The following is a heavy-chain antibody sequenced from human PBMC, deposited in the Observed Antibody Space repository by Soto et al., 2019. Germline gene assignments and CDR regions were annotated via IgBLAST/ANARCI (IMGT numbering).Heavy chain of an antibody. CDR1: DYSISSGYY. J-gene: IGHJ3*02. CDR2: IYHSGST. CDR3: ARDRDGYNYAFDI. V-gene: IGHV4-38-2*02. D-gene: IGHD5-12*01. Sequence: SETLSLTCGVSDYSISSGYYWAWIRQPPGKGLEWLGSIYHSGSTYQNPSLSSRVTISVDTSRNKFSLRLSSVTAADTAVYYCARDRDGYNYAFDIWGPGTVLTVSS.